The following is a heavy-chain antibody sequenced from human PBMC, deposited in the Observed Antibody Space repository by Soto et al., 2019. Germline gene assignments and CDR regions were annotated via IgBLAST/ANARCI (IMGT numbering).Heavy chain of an antibody. V-gene: IGHV3-21*01. D-gene: IGHD3-10*01. CDR2: ISSSSSYI. CDR1: GFTFSSYS. J-gene: IGHJ4*02. Sequence: GGSLRLSCAASGFTFSSYSMNWVRQAPGKGLEWVSSISSSSSYIYYADSVKGRFTISRDNAKNSLYLQMNSLRAEDTAVYYCARSVITMVRGVIIFPTPLGYWGQGTLVTVSS. CDR3: ARSVITMVRGVIIFPTPLGY.